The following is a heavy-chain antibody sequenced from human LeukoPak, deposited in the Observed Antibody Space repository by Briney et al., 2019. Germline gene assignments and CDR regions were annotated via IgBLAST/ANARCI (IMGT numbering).Heavy chain of an antibody. CDR1: GFSLSTSGVG. Sequence: SGPTLVNPTQTLTLTCTFSGFSLSTSGVGVGWIRQPPGKALEWLALIYWDDDKRYSPSLKSRLTITKDTSKNQVVLTMTNMDPEDTATYYCAHGEKQQLVPDNAFDIWGQGTMVTVSS. D-gene: IGHD6-13*01. CDR3: AHGEKQQLVPDNAFDI. CDR2: IYWDDDK. J-gene: IGHJ3*02. V-gene: IGHV2-5*02.